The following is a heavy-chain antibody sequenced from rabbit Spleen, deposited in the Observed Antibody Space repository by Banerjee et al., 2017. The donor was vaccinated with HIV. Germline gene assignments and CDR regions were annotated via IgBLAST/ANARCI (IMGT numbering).Heavy chain of an antibody. V-gene: IGHV1S45*01. CDR2: IYTSNGKT. CDR1: GFSFSSSYD. J-gene: IGHJ4*01. D-gene: IGHD8-1*01. Sequence: QEQLVESGGGLVKPGASLTLTCTASGFSFSSSYDMCWVRQAPGKGLEWIGCIYTSNGKTYYASWAKGRFTISKSSSTTVTLQMTSLTAADTATYFCARDAGTGDYIDVYFSLWGQGTLVTVS. CDR3: ARDAGTGDYIDVYFSL.